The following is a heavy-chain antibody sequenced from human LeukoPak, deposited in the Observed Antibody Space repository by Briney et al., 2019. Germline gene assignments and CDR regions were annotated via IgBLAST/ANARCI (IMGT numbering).Heavy chain of an antibody. Sequence: PGGSLRLSCAASGFTFRIYAMSWVRQAPGKGLEWVSGISGSDASTFYADSVMGRFTTSRDNSMNTLYLQMNNVRAEDAAIYFCARRGSEWNSYFYPMDVWGQGTTVTVSS. CDR2: ISGSDAST. D-gene: IGHD3-3*01. CDR3: ARRGSEWNSYFYPMDV. V-gene: IGHV3-23*01. J-gene: IGHJ6*02. CDR1: GFTFRIYA.